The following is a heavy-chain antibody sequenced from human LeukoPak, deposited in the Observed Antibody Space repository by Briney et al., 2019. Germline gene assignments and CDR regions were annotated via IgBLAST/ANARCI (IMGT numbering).Heavy chain of an antibody. D-gene: IGHD6-6*01. J-gene: IGHJ4*02. V-gene: IGHV4-31*03. CDR1: GGSISSGGYY. CDR3: ARGLIAARRNYYFDY. Sequence: SETLSLTCTVSGGSISSGGYYWSWIRLHPGKGLEWIGYIYYSGSTYYNPSLKSRVTISVDTSKNQFSLKLSSVTAADTAVYYCARGLIAARRNYYFDYWGQGTLVTVSS. CDR2: IYYSGST.